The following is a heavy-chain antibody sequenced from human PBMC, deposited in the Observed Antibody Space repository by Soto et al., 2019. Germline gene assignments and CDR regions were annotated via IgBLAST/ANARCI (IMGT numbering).Heavy chain of an antibody. CDR2: ISYDGSNK. CDR3: AKEVWSGTMDV. V-gene: IGHV3-30*18. D-gene: IGHD3-3*01. CDR1: GFTFSSYV. J-gene: IGHJ6*02. Sequence: QVQLVESGGGVVQPGRSLRLSCAASGFTFSSYVMHWVRQAPGKGLEWVAVISYDGSNKNYADSVKGRFTISRDNSKNTQYLQMNSLRAEDTAVDYCAKEVWSGTMDVWGQGTTVTVSS.